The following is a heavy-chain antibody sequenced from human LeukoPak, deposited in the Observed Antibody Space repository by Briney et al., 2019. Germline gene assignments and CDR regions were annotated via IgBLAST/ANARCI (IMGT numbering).Heavy chain of an antibody. J-gene: IGHJ6*03. Sequence: GSLRLSCTVSGFTVSSNSMSWVRQAPGKGLEWVSFIYSDNTHYSDSVKGRFTISRDNSKNTLYLQMNSLRAEDTAVYYCARDTYGDYYMDVWGKGTTVTISS. CDR2: IYSDNT. V-gene: IGHV3-53*01. CDR1: GFTVSSNS. D-gene: IGHD4-17*01. CDR3: ARDTYGDYYMDV.